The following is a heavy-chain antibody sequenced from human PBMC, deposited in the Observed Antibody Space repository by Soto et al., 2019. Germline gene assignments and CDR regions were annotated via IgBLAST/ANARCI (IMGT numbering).Heavy chain of an antibody. J-gene: IGHJ6*02. CDR2: IYPDDSDT. CDR1: GYIFTSYW. D-gene: IGHD2-15*01. V-gene: IGHV5-51*01. CDR3: ATSSYCSGGSCYYYGMDV. Sequence: HGESLKISCKGSGYIFTSYWIGWVRQMPGKGLEWMGIIYPDDSDTTYSPSFQGQVTISVDTSITTAYLQWSSLKASDTGMYYCATSSYCSGGSCYYYGMDVWGQGTTVTVSS.